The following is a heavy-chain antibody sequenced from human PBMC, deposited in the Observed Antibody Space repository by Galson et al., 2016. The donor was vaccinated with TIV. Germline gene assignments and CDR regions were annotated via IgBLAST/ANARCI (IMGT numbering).Heavy chain of an antibody. D-gene: IGHD2-21*02. J-gene: IGHJ4*02. Sequence: SVNVSCKASGYTFTSYGISWVRQAPGQGLEWMGWISTYNGNTDYAQKLQARVSMTTDTSTSTAYMEMRGLRSDNTAVYSCARDRLSVLTAILFDYWGQGTLVTVSS. CDR3: ARDRLSVLTAILFDY. CDR2: ISTYNGNT. V-gene: IGHV1-18*04. CDR1: GYTFTSYG.